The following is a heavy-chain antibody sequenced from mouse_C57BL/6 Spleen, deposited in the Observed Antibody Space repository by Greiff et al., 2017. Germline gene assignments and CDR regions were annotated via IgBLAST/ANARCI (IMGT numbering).Heavy chain of an antibody. Sequence: VQLQQPGAELVRPGSSVKLSCKASGYTFTSYWMDWVKQRPGQGLEWIGNIYPSDSETYYNQKFKDKATLTVDKSSSTAYMRLSNRTSEDSAVYYCARGYYDSAWFAYWGQGTLVTVSA. CDR1: GYTFTSYW. V-gene: IGHV1-61*01. D-gene: IGHD2-4*01. CDR2: IYPSDSET. CDR3: ARGYYDSAWFAY. J-gene: IGHJ3*01.